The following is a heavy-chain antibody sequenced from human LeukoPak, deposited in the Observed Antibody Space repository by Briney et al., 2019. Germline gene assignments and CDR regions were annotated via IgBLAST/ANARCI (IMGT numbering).Heavy chain of an antibody. CDR3: ASSIAVAGPFDY. CDR1: GGSIRSGDYS. J-gene: IGHJ4*02. CDR2: IDYSGSS. Sequence: PSQTLSLTCTVSGGSIRSGDYSWNWIRQPPGKGLEWIGYIDYSGSSSYNPSLKSRVTISVDRSKNQFSLKLSSVTAADTAVYYCASSIAVAGPFDYWGQGTLVTVSS. V-gene: IGHV4-30-4*01. D-gene: IGHD6-19*01.